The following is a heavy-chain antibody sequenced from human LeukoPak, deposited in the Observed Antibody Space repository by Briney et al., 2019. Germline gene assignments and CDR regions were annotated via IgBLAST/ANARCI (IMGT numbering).Heavy chain of an antibody. D-gene: IGHD3-10*01. CDR1: GGSISRGGYS. Sequence: PSETLSLTCAVSGGSISRGGYSWSWIPPPPGKGLEGIRYFYYSGSTYYNPSLKRPITIAVHTSKNPLSLKLSSVTHADTSLYYWARESNYHGSGTGWFDPWGQGTLVTVSS. CDR3: ARESNYHGSGTGWFDP. J-gene: IGHJ5*02. V-gene: IGHV4-30-4*07. CDR2: FYYSGST.